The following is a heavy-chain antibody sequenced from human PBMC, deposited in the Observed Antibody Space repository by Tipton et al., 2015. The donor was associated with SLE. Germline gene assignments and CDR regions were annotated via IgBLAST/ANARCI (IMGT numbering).Heavy chain of an antibody. CDR3: ARGGEYGCSWHPRTYFFMDV. CDR2: IRHGGIT. V-gene: IGHV4-34*01. D-gene: IGHD6-13*01. Sequence: TLSLTCAIYGGSYSHYSWSWVRQPPGKGLEWIGEIRHGGITNYNPSLKSRITISLDTSKNHFSLKVNSMTAADTALYYCARGGEYGCSWHPRTYFFMDVWGEGTTVTVSS. J-gene: IGHJ6*03. CDR1: GGSYSHYS.